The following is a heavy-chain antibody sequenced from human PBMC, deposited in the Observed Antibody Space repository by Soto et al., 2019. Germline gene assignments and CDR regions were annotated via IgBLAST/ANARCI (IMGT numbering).Heavy chain of an antibody. Sequence: SETLSLTCTVSGGSISSSSYYWGWIRQPPGKGLEWIGSIYYSGSTYYNPSLKSRVTISVDTSKNQFSLKLSSVTAADTAVYYCARRAYAYSSSWYVPWYYFDYWGQGTLVTVSS. D-gene: IGHD6-13*01. J-gene: IGHJ4*02. V-gene: IGHV4-39*01. CDR2: IYYSGST. CDR1: GGSISSSSYY. CDR3: ARRAYAYSSSWYVPWYYFDY.